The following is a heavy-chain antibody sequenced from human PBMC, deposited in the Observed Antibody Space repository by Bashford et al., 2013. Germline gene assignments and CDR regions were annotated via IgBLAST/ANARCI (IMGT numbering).Heavy chain of an antibody. J-gene: IGHJ6*02. D-gene: IGHD6-19*01. Sequence: GGSLRLSCAASGFTFSSYEMNWVRQAPGKGLEWVSYISSSGSTIYYADSVKGRFTISRDNAKNSLYLQMNSLRAEDTAVYYCARASRRLGPMDVWGQGTTVTVSS. CDR1: GFTFSSYE. CDR2: ISSSGSTI. V-gene: IGHV3-48*03. CDR3: ARASRRLGPMDV.